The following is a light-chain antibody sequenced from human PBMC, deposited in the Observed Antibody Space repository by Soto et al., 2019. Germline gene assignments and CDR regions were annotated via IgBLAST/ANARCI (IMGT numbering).Light chain of an antibody. CDR3: QHYNSYSEA. V-gene: IGKV1-5*03. Sequence: IQMYKSLSTLSGYVGDRVTITGGASQTISSWLAWYQQKPGKAPKLLIYKASTLKSGVPSRFSGSGSGTEFTLTISSLQPDDFATYYCQHYNSYSEAFGQGTNVDIK. CDR2: KAS. J-gene: IGKJ1*01. CDR1: QTISSW.